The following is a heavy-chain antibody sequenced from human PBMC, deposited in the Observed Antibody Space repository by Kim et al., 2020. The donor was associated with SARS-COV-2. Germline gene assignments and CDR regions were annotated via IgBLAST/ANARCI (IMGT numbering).Heavy chain of an antibody. Sequence: GGSLRLSCAASGFTLGNYAMGWARLAPGRGLEWVSGVSGNGGRTYYADSVKGRFTISRDNSKNTLYLQMNSLKVEDTAIYYCAKAGCPSCYNHLDNWGQGTLVTVPS. V-gene: IGHV3-23*01. CDR1: GFTLGNYA. CDR3: AKAGCPSCYNHLDN. CDR2: VSGNGGRT. D-gene: IGHD2-2*02. J-gene: IGHJ4*02.